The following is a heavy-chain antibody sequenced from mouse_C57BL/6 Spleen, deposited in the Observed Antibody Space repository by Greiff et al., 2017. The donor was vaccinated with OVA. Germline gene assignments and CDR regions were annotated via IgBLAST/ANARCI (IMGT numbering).Heavy chain of an antibody. CDR3: ARLRDYGYFDY. J-gene: IGHJ2*01. CDR1: GYTFTSYW. V-gene: IGHV1-50*01. D-gene: IGHD2-4*01. Sequence: VQLQQPGAELVKPGASVKLSCKASGYTFTSYWMQWVKQRPGQGLEWIGEIDPSDSYTNYNQKFKGKATLTVDTSSSTAYMQLSSLTSEDSAVYYCARLRDYGYFDYWGQGTTLTVSS. CDR2: IDPSDSYT.